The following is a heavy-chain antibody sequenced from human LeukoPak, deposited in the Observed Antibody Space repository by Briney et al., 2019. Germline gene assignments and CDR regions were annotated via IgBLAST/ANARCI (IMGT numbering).Heavy chain of an antibody. D-gene: IGHD6-13*01. CDR3: ARGYSSSWYNWFDP. J-gene: IGHJ5*02. CDR1: GDSITSYY. V-gene: IGHV4-59*08. CDR2: MSYSGST. Sequence: PSETLSLTCTVSGDSITSYYWSWIRQPPGKGLEWIGSMSYSGSTNYNPSLKSRVTMSVDTTKNQFSLTLSSVTASDTAVYYCARGYSSSWYNWFDPWGQGTLVTVSS.